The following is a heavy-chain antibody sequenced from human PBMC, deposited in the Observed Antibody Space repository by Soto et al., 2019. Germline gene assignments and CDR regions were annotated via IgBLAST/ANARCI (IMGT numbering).Heavy chain of an antibody. CDR1: GYTFTSYY. Sequence: VSCKASGYTFTSYYMHWVRQAPGKGLEWMGIINLSGGSTSYAQKFQGRVTMTRDTSTSTVYMELSSLRSEDTAVYYCARDWSGSSGRNYYYYGMDVWGQGTTLTVSS. CDR2: INLSGGST. D-gene: IGHD6-13*01. CDR3: ARDWSGSSGRNYYYYGMDV. V-gene: IGHV1-46*01. J-gene: IGHJ6*02.